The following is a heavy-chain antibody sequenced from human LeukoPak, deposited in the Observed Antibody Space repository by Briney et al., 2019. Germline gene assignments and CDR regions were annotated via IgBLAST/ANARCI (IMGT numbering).Heavy chain of an antibody. CDR1: GFTFSNAW. CDR2: IKSKTDGETT. Sequence: GGSLRLSCAASGFTFSNAWMNWVRQAPGKGLEWVGRIKSKTDGETTDYAAPVRGRFTISRDDSKTTLYLQMNSLKTEDTAIYYCTTGAYSSGWLFDYWGQG. CDR3: TTGAYSSGWLFDY. V-gene: IGHV3-15*01. D-gene: IGHD6-19*01. J-gene: IGHJ4*02.